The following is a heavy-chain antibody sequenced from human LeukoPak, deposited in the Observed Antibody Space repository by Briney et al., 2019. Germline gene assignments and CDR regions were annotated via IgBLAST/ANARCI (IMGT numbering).Heavy chain of an antibody. V-gene: IGHV3-15*01. CDR1: GFTFSSYE. Sequence: GGSLRLSCAASGFTFSSYEMNWVRQAPGKGLEWVGRIKSKTDGGTTDYAAPVKGRFTISRDDSKNTLYLQMNSLKTEDTAVYYCTGNYYGSGSYADFDYWGQGTLVTVSS. CDR2: IKSKTDGGTT. J-gene: IGHJ4*02. CDR3: TGNYYGSGSYADFDY. D-gene: IGHD3-10*01.